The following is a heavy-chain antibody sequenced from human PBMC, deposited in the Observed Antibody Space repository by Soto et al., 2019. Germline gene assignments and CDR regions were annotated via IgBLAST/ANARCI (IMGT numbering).Heavy chain of an antibody. Sequence: QITLKESGPTLVKPTQTLTLTCTFSGFSLTTSGVGVGWIRQPPGKALEWLALIYWDDTKRYSPSLKSRLTITQDPCKNQVVHTMTNMDPVDTATYYCAQRRRYSSSWDVGFDYWGQGTLVIVSS. V-gene: IGHV2-5*02. CDR3: AQRRRYSSSWDVGFDY. CDR2: IYWDDTK. CDR1: GFSLTTSGVG. D-gene: IGHD6-13*01. J-gene: IGHJ4*02.